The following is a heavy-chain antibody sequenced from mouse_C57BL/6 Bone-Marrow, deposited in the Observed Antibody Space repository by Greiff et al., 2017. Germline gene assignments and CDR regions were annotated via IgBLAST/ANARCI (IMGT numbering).Heavy chain of an antibody. D-gene: IGHD1-1*01. J-gene: IGHJ4*01. CDR2: ISDGGSYT. CDR3: ARDRYGSSFYAIDY. V-gene: IGHV5-4*01. CDR1: GFTFSSYA. Sequence: EVKLVESGGGLVKPGGSLKLSCAASGFTFSSYAMSWVRQTPEKRLEWVATISDGGSYTYYPDNVKGRFTISRDNAKNNLYLQMSHLKSEDTAMYYCARDRYGSSFYAIDYWGQGTSVTVSS.